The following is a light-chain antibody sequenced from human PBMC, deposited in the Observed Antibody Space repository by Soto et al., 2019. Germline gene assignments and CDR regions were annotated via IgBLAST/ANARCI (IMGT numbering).Light chain of an antibody. V-gene: IGKV3-11*01. J-gene: IGKJ4*01. CDR3: QQRTNWPLT. Sequence: EIVLTQSPATLSFSPGERATLSCRASQSVDKYLVWYQQKPGQAPRLLIYDASSRATGIPDRFSGSGSGTVFSLTITILEPEDFAVYYCQQRTNWPLTFGGGTKLEIK. CDR1: QSVDKY. CDR2: DAS.